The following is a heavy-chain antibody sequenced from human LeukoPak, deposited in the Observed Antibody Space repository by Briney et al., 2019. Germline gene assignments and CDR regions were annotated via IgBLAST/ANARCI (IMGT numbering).Heavy chain of an antibody. Sequence: SETLSLTCTVSGGSISSSSYYWGWIRQPPGKGLEWIGSIYYSGSTYYNPSLKSRVTISVDTSKNQFSLKLSSVTAAATAVYYCAIYCGGDCYSGYYFDYWGQGTLVTVSS. D-gene: IGHD2-21*02. J-gene: IGHJ4*02. V-gene: IGHV4-39*01. CDR2: IYYSGST. CDR1: GGSISSSSYY. CDR3: AIYCGGDCYSGYYFDY.